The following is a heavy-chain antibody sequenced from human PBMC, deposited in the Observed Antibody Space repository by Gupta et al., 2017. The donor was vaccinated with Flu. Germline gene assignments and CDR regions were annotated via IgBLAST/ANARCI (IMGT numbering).Heavy chain of an antibody. V-gene: IGHV3-9*01. CDR1: GFGFDDYA. D-gene: IGHD3-22*01. J-gene: IGHJ3*01. CDR3: TKPHFPFNHYDTSGYYLGLALDV. CDR2: LTWNSKKI. Sequence: EVHLVESGGGLVQPGRSLRLSCAASGFGFDDYAMHWVRQVPGKGLEWVAGLTWNSKKIAYADSVQGRFTISRDNAKKSLYLQMNSLSAEDSALYYCTKPHFPFNHYDTSGYYLGLALDVWAKGLWSPSLQ.